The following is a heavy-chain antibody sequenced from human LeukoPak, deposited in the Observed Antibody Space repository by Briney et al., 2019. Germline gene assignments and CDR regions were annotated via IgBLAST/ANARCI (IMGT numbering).Heavy chain of an antibody. Sequence: ASVKVSYKASGYTFTSYYMHWVRQAPGQGLEWMGIINPSGGSTSYAQKFQGRVTMTRDTSTSTVYMELSSLRSEDTAVYYCARTTMVRGVDYGMDVWGQGTTVTVSS. D-gene: IGHD3-10*01. V-gene: IGHV1-46*01. CDR1: GYTFTSYY. CDR2: INPSGGST. CDR3: ARTTMVRGVDYGMDV. J-gene: IGHJ6*02.